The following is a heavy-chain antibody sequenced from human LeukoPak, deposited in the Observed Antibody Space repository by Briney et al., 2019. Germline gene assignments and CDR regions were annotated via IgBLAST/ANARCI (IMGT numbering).Heavy chain of an antibody. V-gene: IGHV1-2*02. J-gene: IGHJ4*02. D-gene: IGHD3-22*01. Sequence: ASVKVSCKASGYTFTGYYMHWVRQAPGQGLEWMGWINPNSGGTNYAQKFQGRVTMTRDTSISTAYMELSRLRSDDTAVYYCAREGTTYYYDSSGYSRSNLDYWGQGTLVTVSS. CDR3: AREGTTYYYDSSGYSRSNLDY. CDR1: GYTFTGYY. CDR2: INPNSGGT.